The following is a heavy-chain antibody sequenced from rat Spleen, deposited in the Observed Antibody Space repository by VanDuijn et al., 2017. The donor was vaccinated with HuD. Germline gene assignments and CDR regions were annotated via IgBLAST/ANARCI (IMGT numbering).Heavy chain of an antibody. CDR3: ARESVYYGPYVMDA. Sequence: QVQLKESGPGLVQPSQTLSLTCSVSGFSLTNYGVSWVRQPPRKGLEWIGAIWNGGSTDYNSTLKSRLSISRDTSKSQVFLKMNSLQTEDTATYYCARESVYYGPYVMDAWGQGASVTVSS. V-gene: IGHV2-4*01. CDR2: IWNGGST. CDR1: GFSLTNYG. J-gene: IGHJ4*01. D-gene: IGHD1-6*01.